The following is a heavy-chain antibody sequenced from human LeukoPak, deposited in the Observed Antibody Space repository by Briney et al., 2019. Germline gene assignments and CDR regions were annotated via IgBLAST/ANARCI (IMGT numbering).Heavy chain of an antibody. CDR2: IYYSGST. D-gene: IGHD3-22*01. Sequence: PSETLSLTCTVSGGSISSSSYYWGWIRQPPGKGLEWIGSIYYSGSTYYNPSLKSRVTISVDTSKNQFSLKLSSVTAADTAVYYCARRWGRNTYYYDSSDYGTVDYWGQGTLVTVSS. CDR3: ARRWGRNTYYYDSSDYGTVDY. CDR1: GGSISSSSYY. J-gene: IGHJ4*02. V-gene: IGHV4-39*07.